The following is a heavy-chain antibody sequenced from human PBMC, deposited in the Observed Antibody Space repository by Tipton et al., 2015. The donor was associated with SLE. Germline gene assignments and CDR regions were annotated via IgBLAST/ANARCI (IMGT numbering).Heavy chain of an antibody. CDR2: ISGSGGST. V-gene: IGHV3-23*01. D-gene: IGHD6-6*01. Sequence: SLRLSCAASGFTFSSYAMSWVRQAPGKGLEWVSVISGSGGSTYYADSVRGRFTISRDNSKNTLYLQMNSLRAEDTAVYYCATSYSSSYYYYYYYMDVWGTGTTVTVSS. CDR3: ATSYSSSYYYYYYYMDV. CDR1: GFTFSSYA. J-gene: IGHJ6*03.